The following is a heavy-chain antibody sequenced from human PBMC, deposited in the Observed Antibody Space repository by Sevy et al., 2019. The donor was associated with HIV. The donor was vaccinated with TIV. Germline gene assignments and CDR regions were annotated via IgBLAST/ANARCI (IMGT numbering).Heavy chain of an antibody. D-gene: IGHD6-19*01. Sequence: ASVKVSCKASGGTFSSYAISWVRQAPGQGLEWMGGIIPIFGTANYAQKFQGRVTITADESTGTAYMELSSLRSGETAVYYCARGYSGWYYWGHGTLVTVSS. CDR1: GGTFSSYA. J-gene: IGHJ4*01. CDR2: IIPIFGTA. V-gene: IGHV1-69*13. CDR3: ARGYSGWYY.